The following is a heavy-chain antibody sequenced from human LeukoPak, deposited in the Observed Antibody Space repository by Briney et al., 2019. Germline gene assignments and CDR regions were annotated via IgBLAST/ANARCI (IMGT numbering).Heavy chain of an antibody. D-gene: IGHD6-19*01. CDR2: ISGSGGST. J-gene: IGHJ1*01. V-gene: IGHV3-23*01. CDR3: AKRGLREWLVRGKYFQH. CDR1: GGSFSGYY. Sequence: PSETLSLTCAVYGGSFSGYYWSWVRQAPGKGLEWVSAISGSGGSTYYADSVKGRFTISRDNSKNTLYLQMNSLRAEDTAVYYCAKRGLREWLVRGKYFQHWGQGTLVTVSS.